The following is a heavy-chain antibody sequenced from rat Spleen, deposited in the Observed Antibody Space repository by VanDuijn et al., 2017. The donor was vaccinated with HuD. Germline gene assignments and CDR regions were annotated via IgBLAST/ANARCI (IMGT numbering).Heavy chain of an antibody. CDR3: ARHPDYSNYFDY. J-gene: IGHJ2*01. CDR1: GFTFSDYG. V-gene: IGHV5-29*01. CDR2: ISYGDSSGHSST. Sequence: EVQLVESGGGLVQPGRSLKLSCAASGFTFSDYGLAWVRQAPTKGLEWVATISYGDSSGHSSTYYRDSVKGRFTISRDNAKSSLYLQMDSLRSADTATYYCARHPDYSNYFDYWGQGVMVTVSS. D-gene: IGHD1-1*01.